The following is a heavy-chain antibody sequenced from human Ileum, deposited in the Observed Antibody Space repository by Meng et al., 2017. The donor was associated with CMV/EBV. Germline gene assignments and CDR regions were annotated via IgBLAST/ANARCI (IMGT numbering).Heavy chain of an antibody. CDR3: ARVARHSTVNTVDY. J-gene: IGHJ4*02. V-gene: IGHV3-21*01. CDR2: ISSSSTYI. D-gene: IGHD4-11*01. Sequence: ASGFTFSSYSIDWVRQAPGKGLEWVSFISSSSTYIYYADSVKGRFTISRDNAINSLFLQMNSLSAEDTAVYYCARVARHSTVNTVDYWGQGTLVTVSS. CDR1: GFTFSSYS.